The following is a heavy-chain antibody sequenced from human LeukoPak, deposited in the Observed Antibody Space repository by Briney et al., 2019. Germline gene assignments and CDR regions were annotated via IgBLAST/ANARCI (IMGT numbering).Heavy chain of an antibody. CDR3: ARDQAYLDY. J-gene: IGHJ4*02. V-gene: IGHV3-7*03. Sequence: PGGSLGLSCAASGFTFSSYAMSWVRQAPGKGLEWVANIKQDGSEKYYVDSVKGRFTISRDNAKNSLYLQMNSLRAEDTAVYYCARDQAYLDYWGQGTLVTVSS. CDR2: IKQDGSEK. CDR1: GFTFSSYA.